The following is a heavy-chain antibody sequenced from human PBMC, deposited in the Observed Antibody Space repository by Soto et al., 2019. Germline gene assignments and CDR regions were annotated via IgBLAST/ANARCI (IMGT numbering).Heavy chain of an antibody. J-gene: IGHJ4*02. V-gene: IGHV1-18*01. CDR3: ALRRLRDSMDFDY. CDR2: ISAYNGNT. D-gene: IGHD3-22*01. Sequence: ASVKVSCKASGYTFTRYAMHWVRQAPGQGLEWMGWISAYNGNTNYAQKLQGRVTMTTDTSTSTAYMELRSLRSDDTAVYYCALRRLRDSMDFDYWGQGTLVTVSS. CDR1: GYTFTRYA.